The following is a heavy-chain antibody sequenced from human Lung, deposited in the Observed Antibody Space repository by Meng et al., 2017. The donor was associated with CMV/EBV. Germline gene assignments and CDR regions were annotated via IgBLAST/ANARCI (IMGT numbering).Heavy chain of an antibody. Sequence: GGSLRLSCAAVGFTVDEYGMAWVRQAPGKGLEWVSYIDESGGQRTYADSVKGRFTISRDTSTNYVVLQMKRLRPDDTATYYCAREGWGGSGRPFASWGQGTPVXVSS. CDR2: IDESGGQR. CDR3: AREGWGGSGRPFAS. D-gene: IGHD3-10*01. V-gene: IGHV3-20*04. CDR1: GFTVDEYG. J-gene: IGHJ4*02.